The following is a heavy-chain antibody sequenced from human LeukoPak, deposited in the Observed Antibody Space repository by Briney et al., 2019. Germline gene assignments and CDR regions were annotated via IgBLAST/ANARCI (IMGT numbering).Heavy chain of an antibody. CDR1: GYSISSGYY. V-gene: IGHV4-38-2*02. J-gene: IGHJ4*02. CDR3: ARAGFGSGWDHDY. Sequence: SETLSLTCTVSGYSISSGYYWGWIRQPPGKGLEWIGSIYHSGSTYYNPSLKSRVTISVDTSKNQFSLKLSSVTAADTAVYYCARAGFGSGWDHDYWGQGTLVTVSS. CDR2: IYHSGST. D-gene: IGHD6-19*01.